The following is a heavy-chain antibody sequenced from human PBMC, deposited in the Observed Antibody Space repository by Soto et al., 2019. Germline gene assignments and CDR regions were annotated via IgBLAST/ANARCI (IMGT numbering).Heavy chain of an antibody. CDR2: IYYSGST. D-gene: IGHD3-3*01. Sequence: SETLSLTCTVSGGSISSYYWSWIRQPPGKGLEWIGYIYYSGSTNYNPSLKSRVTISVDTSKNQFSLKLSSVTAADTAVYYCARMAIFGVVTPWEWYYYMDVWGKGTTVTVSS. CDR1: GGSISSYY. J-gene: IGHJ6*03. CDR3: ARMAIFGVVTPWEWYYYMDV. V-gene: IGHV4-59*08.